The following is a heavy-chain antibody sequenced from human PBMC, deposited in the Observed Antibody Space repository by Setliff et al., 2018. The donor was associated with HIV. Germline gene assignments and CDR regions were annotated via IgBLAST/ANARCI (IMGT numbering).Heavy chain of an antibody. J-gene: IGHJ4*02. CDR3: ARPSHVYGDNGPLGY. CDR1: GYSFTAYQ. CDR2: MNPSTGEV. V-gene: IGHV1-8*01. D-gene: IGHD2-21*01. Sequence: ASVKVSCKTFGYSFTAYQINWVRQATGQALEWVAWMNPSTGEVGYAQKFQGRLAMTRDSSANIAYMELRGLRSEDTAIYYCARPSHVYGDNGPLGYWGQGTLVTVSS.